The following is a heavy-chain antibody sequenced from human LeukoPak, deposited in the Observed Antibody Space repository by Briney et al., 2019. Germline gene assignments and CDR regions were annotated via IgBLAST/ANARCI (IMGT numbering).Heavy chain of an antibody. D-gene: IGHD2-21*02. CDR3: ARNMTAISRLDVFDI. CDR2: IYYSGST. J-gene: IGHJ3*02. CDR1: GGSMSSSGQY. V-gene: IGHV4-39*01. Sequence: SETLSLICTVSGGSMSSSGQYWGWIRQSPVKGLEWIGSIYYSGSTYYNPSLKSRVTISVDTSENQFSLELTSVTAADTAIYYCARNMTAISRLDVFDIWGPGTMVTVS.